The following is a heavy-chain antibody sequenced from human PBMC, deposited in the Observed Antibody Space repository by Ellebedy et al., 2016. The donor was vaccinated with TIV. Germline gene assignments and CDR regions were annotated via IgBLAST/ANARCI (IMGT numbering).Heavy chain of an antibody. V-gene: IGHV1-18*01. D-gene: IGHD5-18*01. J-gene: IGHJ4*02. Sequence: AASVKVSCKASGYMFSGSGFNWVRQAPGQGLEWLVWISAYNGHRLYAQSLQGRVTMTTDTSTSTAYMELRSLRSDDTAKYYCARAGGSTGYPLDYWGQGTLVTVSS. CDR2: ISAYNGHR. CDR1: GYMFSGSG. CDR3: ARAGGSTGYPLDY.